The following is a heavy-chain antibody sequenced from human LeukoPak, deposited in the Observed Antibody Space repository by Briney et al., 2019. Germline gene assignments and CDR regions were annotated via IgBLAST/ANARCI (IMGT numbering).Heavy chain of an antibody. CDR2: INHSGST. Sequence: SETLSLTCAVYGGSFSGYYWSWIRQPPGKGLEWIGEINHSGSTNYNPSLKSRVTISVDTSKNQFSLKLSSVTAADTAVYYCSRSARRTHWFDPWGQGTLVTVSS. CDR1: GGSFSGYY. CDR3: SRSARRTHWFDP. J-gene: IGHJ5*02. D-gene: IGHD6-6*01. V-gene: IGHV4-34*01.